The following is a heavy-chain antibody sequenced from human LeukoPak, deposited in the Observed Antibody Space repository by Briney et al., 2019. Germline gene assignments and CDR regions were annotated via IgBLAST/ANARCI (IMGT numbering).Heavy chain of an antibody. V-gene: IGHV1-69*13. CDR1: GGTFSSYA. J-gene: IGHJ4*02. D-gene: IGHD2-2*01. CDR2: IIPIFGTA. CDR3: AALAGYCSSTSCGPFDY. Sequence: GASVKVSCKASGGTFSSYAISWVRQAPGQGLEWMGGIIPIFGTANYAQKFQGRVTITADESTNTAYMELSSLRSEDTAVYYCAALAGYCSSTSCGPFDYWGQGTLVTVSS.